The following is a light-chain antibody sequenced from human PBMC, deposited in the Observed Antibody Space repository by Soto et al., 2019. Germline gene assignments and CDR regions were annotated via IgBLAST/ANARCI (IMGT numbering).Light chain of an antibody. CDR3: QQCSSSPS. CDR2: GAS. V-gene: IGKV3-20*01. Sequence: EIVLTQSPGTRSLSPGERATLSCRASQSISSSYLGWYQQKPGQGPRLLIYGASSRATGIPARFSGSGSGTEFTLTIGSLQSEDFAVYYCQQCSSSPSFGQGTRLEIK. CDR1: QSISSSY. J-gene: IGKJ5*01.